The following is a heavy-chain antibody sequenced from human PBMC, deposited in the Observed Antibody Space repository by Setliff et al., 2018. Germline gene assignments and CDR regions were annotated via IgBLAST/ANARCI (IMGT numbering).Heavy chain of an antibody. CDR2: IYASWST. V-gene: IGHV4-61*09. D-gene: IGHD3-10*01. J-gene: IGHJ4*02. Sequence: PSETLSLTCTVSGDSINSRTNYWSWIRQPAGKGPEWTGHIYASWSTNYNPSLKSRVTISLHTSKNQFSLKLSSVTAADTAVYYCARGGGLGTGDFDYWGQGTLVTVSS. CDR1: GDSINSRTNY. CDR3: ARGGGLGTGDFDY.